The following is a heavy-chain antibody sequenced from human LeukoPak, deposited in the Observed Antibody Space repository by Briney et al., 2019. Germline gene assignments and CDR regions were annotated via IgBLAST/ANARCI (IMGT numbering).Heavy chain of an antibody. Sequence: SVKVSCKASGYTFTGYYMHWVRQAPGQGLEWMGCINPNSGGTNYAQKFQGRVTMTRDTSISKDYMELSRLRSDDTAVYYCARDSKRGGDCYCFDYWGQGTLVTVSS. CDR3: ARDSKRGGDCYCFDY. CDR1: GYTFTGYY. D-gene: IGHD2-21*02. V-gene: IGHV1-2*02. J-gene: IGHJ4*02. CDR2: INPNSGGT.